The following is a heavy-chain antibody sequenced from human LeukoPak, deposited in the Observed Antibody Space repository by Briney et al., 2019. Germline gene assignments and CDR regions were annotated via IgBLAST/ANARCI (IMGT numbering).Heavy chain of an antibody. D-gene: IGHD6-19*01. Sequence: GGSLRLSCAASGFIFSSYAMSWVRQAPGKGLEWVSAISDSGGNTDYADSVKGRYTISRDNSKNTLYLQMNSLRAEDTAVYYCAKDPRQSSGWYYFDYWGQGTLVTVSS. CDR1: GFIFSSYA. J-gene: IGHJ4*02. CDR2: ISDSGGNT. V-gene: IGHV3-23*01. CDR3: AKDPRQSSGWYYFDY.